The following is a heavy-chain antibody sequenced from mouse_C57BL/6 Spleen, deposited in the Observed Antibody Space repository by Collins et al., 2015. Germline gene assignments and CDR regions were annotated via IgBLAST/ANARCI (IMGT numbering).Heavy chain of an antibody. D-gene: IGHD1-1*01. CDR2: ISSGGSYT. CDR1: GFTFSSYG. CDR3: ARHGNYYGLY. J-gene: IGHJ4*01. Sequence: GFTFSSYGMSWVRQTPDKRLEWVATISSGGSYTYYPDSVKGRFTISRDNAKNTLYLQMSSLKSEDTAMYYCARHGNYYGLYWGQGTSVTVSS. V-gene: IGHV5-6*01.